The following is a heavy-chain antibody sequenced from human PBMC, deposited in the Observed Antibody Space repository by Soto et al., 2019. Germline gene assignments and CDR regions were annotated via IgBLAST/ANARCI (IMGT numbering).Heavy chain of an antibody. D-gene: IGHD2-2*01. CDR3: ARDHCISTSCHYPNWFDP. J-gene: IGHJ5*02. CDR1: GGSISSGGYY. V-gene: IGHV4-31*03. Sequence: SETLSLTCTVSGGSISSGGYYWSWIRQHPGKGLEWIGYIYYSGSTYYNPSLKSRVTISVDTSKNHFSLKLSSVTAADTAVYYCARDHCISTSCHYPNWFDPWGQGTLVTVSS. CDR2: IYYSGST.